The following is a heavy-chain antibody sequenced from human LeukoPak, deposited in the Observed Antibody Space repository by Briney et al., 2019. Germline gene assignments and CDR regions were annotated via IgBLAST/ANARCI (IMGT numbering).Heavy chain of an antibody. D-gene: IGHD3-10*01. V-gene: IGHV4-39*07. CDR3: ARDSGYGSGSYYIKYNWFDP. CDR2: IYYSGST. J-gene: IGHJ5*02. Sequence: SETLSLTCTVSGGSISSSSYYWGWIRQPPGKGLGWIGRIYYSGSTYYNPSLKSRVTISVDTSKNQFSLKLSSVTAADTAVYYCARDSGYGSGSYYIKYNWFDPWGQGTLVTVSS. CDR1: GGSISSSSYY.